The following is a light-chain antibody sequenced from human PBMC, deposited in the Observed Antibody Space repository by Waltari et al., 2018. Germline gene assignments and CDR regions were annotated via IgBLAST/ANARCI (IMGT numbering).Light chain of an antibody. CDR2: DVS. CDR1: SSDVGPYNY. CDR3: MSYTSSSSWI. J-gene: IGLJ2*01. Sequence: QSALTQPASASGSPGQSITLPCTGTSSDVGPYNYVSWYQQHPGKAPKLMISDVSDRPSGVSNRFSGSKSGNTASLTISGLQAEDEADYFCMSYTSSSSWIFGGGTKLTVL. V-gene: IGLV2-14*03.